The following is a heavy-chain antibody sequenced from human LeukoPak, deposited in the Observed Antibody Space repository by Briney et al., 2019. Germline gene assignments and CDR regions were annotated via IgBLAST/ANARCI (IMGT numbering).Heavy chain of an antibody. CDR1: GGSISSSNW. V-gene: IGHV4-4*02. CDR2: IYHSGST. CDR3: ARVGATDYGDPAGFDY. D-gene: IGHD4-17*01. Sequence: SGTLSLTCAVSGGSISSSNWWSWVRQPPGKGLEWIGEIYHSGSTNYNPSLKSRVTISVDKSKNQFSLQLNSVTPEDTAVYYCARVGATDYGDPAGFDYWGQGTLVTVSS. J-gene: IGHJ4*02.